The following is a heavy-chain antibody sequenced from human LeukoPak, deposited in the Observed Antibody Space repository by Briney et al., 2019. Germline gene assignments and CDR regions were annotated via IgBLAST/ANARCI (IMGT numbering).Heavy chain of an antibody. J-gene: IGHJ6*02. Sequence: SETLSLTCAVSGSYIYTYYWSWIRQPPGKGLEWIGNIYYSGTTNCNPSLKSRVTISVDTSQNQFSLKLSSVTAADTAVYYCARSNVVVPSITKGYYYYAMDVWGQGTTVTVSS. CDR1: GSYIYTYY. CDR3: ARSNVVVPSITKGYYYYAMDV. V-gene: IGHV4-59*08. D-gene: IGHD2-2*01. CDR2: IYYSGTT.